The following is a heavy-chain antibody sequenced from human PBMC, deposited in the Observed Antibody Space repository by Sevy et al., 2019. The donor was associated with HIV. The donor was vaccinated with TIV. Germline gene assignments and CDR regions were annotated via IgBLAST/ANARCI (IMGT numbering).Heavy chain of an antibody. J-gene: IGHJ4*02. CDR1: GFPFNKEW. V-gene: IGHV3-15*01. D-gene: IGHD3-16*01. Sequence: GGSLRLSCSASGFPFNKEWMSWVRQAPGKGLEWVGRIKSKKDGGATDYAAPANGRFTISRDDSKNTLYLQMNSLKIEDTGFYYCSSLGERYWGLGTLVTVSS. CDR3: SSLGERY. CDR2: IKSKKDGGAT.